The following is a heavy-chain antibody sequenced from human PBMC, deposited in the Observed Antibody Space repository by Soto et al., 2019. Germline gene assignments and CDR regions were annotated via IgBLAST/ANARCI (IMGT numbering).Heavy chain of an antibody. J-gene: IGHJ6*02. CDR1: GYTFTGYY. V-gene: IGHV1-2*04. Sequence: ASVKVSCKSSGYTFTGYYMHWVRQAPGQGLEWMGWINPNSGGTNYAQKFQGWVTMTRDTSISTAYMELSRLRSDDTAVYYCARERVVVAATPYYYYYGMDVWGQGTTVTVSS. CDR3: ARERVVVAATPYYYYYGMDV. D-gene: IGHD2-15*01. CDR2: INPNSGGT.